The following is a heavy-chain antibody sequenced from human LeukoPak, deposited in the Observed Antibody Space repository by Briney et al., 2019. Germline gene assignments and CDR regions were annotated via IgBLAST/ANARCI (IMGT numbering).Heavy chain of an antibody. CDR3: ARGTSGTFKSFDY. D-gene: IGHD1-26*01. V-gene: IGHV3-53*01. CDR1: GFTVSSNY. Sequence: GGSLRLSCAASGFTVSSNYMSWVRQAPGKGLEWVSVIYSGGSTYYADSVKGRFTISRDNSNNTLYLQVNSLRAEDTAVYYCARGTSGTFKSFDYWGQGTLVTVSS. CDR2: IYSGGST. J-gene: IGHJ4*02.